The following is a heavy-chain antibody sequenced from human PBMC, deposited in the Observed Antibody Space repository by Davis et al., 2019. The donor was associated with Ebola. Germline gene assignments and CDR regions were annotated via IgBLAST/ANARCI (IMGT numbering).Heavy chain of an antibody. CDR1: GFTFSSYW. CDR2: INSDGSST. V-gene: IGHV3-74*01. D-gene: IGHD3-3*01. Sequence: GESLKISCAASGFTFSSYWMHWVRQAPGKGLVWVSRINSDGSSTSYADSVKGRFTISRDNAKNTLYLQMNSLRAEDTAVYYCARELRFGYYYYGMDVWGKGTTVTVSS. J-gene: IGHJ6*04. CDR3: ARELRFGYYYYGMDV.